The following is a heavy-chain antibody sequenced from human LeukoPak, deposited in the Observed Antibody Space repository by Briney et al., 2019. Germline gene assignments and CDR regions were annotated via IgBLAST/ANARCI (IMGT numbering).Heavy chain of an antibody. V-gene: IGHV5-51*01. CDR2: IYPGDSDT. Sequence: GGSLQISREGSGYSFTSYWIGWVRDLPGKALEWMGIIYPGDSDTRYSPSFQGQVTISADKSISTAYLQWSSLKASDTAMYYCARRCGGGGGSCYSGAFDIWGQGTMVTVSS. CDR1: GYSFTSYW. D-gene: IGHD2-15*01. J-gene: IGHJ3*02. CDR3: ARRCGGGGGSCYSGAFDI.